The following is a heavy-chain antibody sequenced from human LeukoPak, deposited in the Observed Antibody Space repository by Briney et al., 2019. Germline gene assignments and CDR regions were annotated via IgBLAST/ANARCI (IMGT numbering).Heavy chain of an antibody. V-gene: IGHV3-23*01. Sequence: ARYLRASCAAPAFTFSSYTMSSIRKAPGKRLQGLSAIRATSGRTYYADSVTGRSTNSRDNSTNTLYLQMNSLRAEATAVYYCAKQALYCSSTSCYIFRTWGQGTLVTVSS. D-gene: IGHD2-2*02. CDR2: IRATSGRT. CDR1: AFTFSSYT. CDR3: AKQALYCSSTSCYIFRT. J-gene: IGHJ4*02.